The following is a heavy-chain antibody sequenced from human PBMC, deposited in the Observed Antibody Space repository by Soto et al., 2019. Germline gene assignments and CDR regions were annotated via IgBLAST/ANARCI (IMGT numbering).Heavy chain of an antibody. J-gene: IGHJ3*02. V-gene: IGHV4-30-4*01. CDR3: ARLFAYYDKEPGAFDI. CDR2: IYYSGST. CDR1: GDSISSGDYY. D-gene: IGHD3-22*01. Sequence: SETLSLTCIVSGDSISSGDYYWSWIRQPPGQGLEWIGYIYYSGSTHSNPSLRSRLIISLDTSNNQFSLKLSSVTAADTAVYFCARLFAYYDKEPGAFDIWGQGTMVTVSS.